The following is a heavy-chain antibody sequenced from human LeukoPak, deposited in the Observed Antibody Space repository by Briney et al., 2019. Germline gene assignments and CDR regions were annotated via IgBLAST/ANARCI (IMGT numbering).Heavy chain of an antibody. Sequence: GGSLRLSCAASGFTFSTFWMSWVRQAPGKGLEWVANIKQDGSEKYYVDSVRGRFTISRDNAKNSLYLQMNSLRAEDTAVYYCARDRYEYDSSTYFGCYAWGLGTLVTVSS. CDR2: IKQDGSEK. V-gene: IGHV3-7*01. CDR3: ARDRYEYDSSTYFGCYA. J-gene: IGHJ5*02. CDR1: GFTFSTFW. D-gene: IGHD3-22*01.